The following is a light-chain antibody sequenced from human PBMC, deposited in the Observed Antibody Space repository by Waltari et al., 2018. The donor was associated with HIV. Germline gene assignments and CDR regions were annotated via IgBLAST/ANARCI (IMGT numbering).Light chain of an antibody. Sequence: QSVLTQPPSVSAAPGQKVTISCSGSSSNIGNNYVSWYQQLPGTAPKLLCYDNNNRPSGIPVRSSGSKSGTSATLGVTGLQTGEEADYYCGTWDSSLNAWVFGGGTKLTGL. V-gene: IGLV1-51*01. CDR2: DNN. CDR3: GTWDSSLNAWV. CDR1: SSNIGNNY. J-gene: IGLJ3*02.